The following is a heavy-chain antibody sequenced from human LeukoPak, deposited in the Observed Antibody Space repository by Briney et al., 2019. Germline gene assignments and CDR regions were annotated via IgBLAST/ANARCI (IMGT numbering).Heavy chain of an antibody. V-gene: IGHV3-30*18. CDR2: ISYDGSNK. D-gene: IGHD5-24*01. CDR3: AKVRVDAYISPNDY. Sequence: PGRSLGLSCAASGFTFSRYGMHWVRQAPGMGLEWVAIISYDGSNKYYADSVKGRFTISRDNSRNTLYLQMNSLRAEDTALYYCAKVRVDAYISPNDYWGQGTLVTVSS. J-gene: IGHJ4*02. CDR1: GFTFSRYG.